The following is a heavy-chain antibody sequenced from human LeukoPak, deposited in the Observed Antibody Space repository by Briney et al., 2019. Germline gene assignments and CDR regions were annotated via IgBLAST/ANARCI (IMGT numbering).Heavy chain of an antibody. CDR3: ARLSPDAFDI. J-gene: IGHJ3*02. CDR2: IYYSGST. CDR1: GGSISSYY. Sequence: SETLSLTCTVSGGSISSYYWSWIRQPPGKGLEWIGYIYYSGSTNYNPSLKSRVTISVGTSKNQFSLKLSSVTAADTAVYYCARLSPDAFDIWGQGTMVTVSS. V-gene: IGHV4-59*08.